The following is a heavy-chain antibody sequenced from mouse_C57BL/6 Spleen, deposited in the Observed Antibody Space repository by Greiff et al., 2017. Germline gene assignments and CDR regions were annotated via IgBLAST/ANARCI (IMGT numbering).Heavy chain of an antibody. Sequence: VQLQQSGPELVKPGASVKISCKASGYSFTDYNMNWVKQSNGKSLEWIGVINPNYGTTSYNQKFKGKATLTVDQSSSTAYMQLNSLTSEDSAVYSCATNWDRGLYAMDYWGQGTSVTVSS. V-gene: IGHV1-39*01. D-gene: IGHD4-1*01. CDR2: INPNYGTT. CDR1: GYSFTDYN. J-gene: IGHJ4*01. CDR3: ATNWDRGLYAMDY.